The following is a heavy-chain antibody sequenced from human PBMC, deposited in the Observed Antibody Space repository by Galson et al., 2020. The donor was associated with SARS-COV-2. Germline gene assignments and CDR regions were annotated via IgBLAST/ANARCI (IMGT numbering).Heavy chain of an antibody. Sequence: SETLSLTCTVSGDSFTSRGYYWGWIRQPPGKGPEWIGSVSYTGIAYYNPSLTSRFSISVDTSKNLFSLKLNSVPAADTAVYFCARVEDGYYFDSWGQGTLLTVSS. D-gene: IGHD1-1*01. J-gene: IGHJ4*02. CDR2: VSYTGIA. V-gene: IGHV4-39*07. CDR1: GDSFTSRGYY. CDR3: ARVEDGYYFDS.